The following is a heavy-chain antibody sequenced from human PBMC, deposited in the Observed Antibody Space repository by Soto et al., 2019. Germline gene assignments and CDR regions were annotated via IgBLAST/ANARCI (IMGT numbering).Heavy chain of an antibody. CDR3: AREGGSETLQPSYNWFDT. J-gene: IGHJ5*02. D-gene: IGHD6-25*01. CDR1: GYTFTDYH. CDR2: INANNGGA. V-gene: IGHV1-2*02. Sequence: QVQLVQSGAEVKKPGASVKVSCKASGYTFTDYHIHWVRQAPGQGLEFMGWINANNGGAGSAQQFQGRVTGTRDTSITTVYLELRNLRSDDTAVYYCAREGGSETLQPSYNWFDTWGQGTLVTVSS.